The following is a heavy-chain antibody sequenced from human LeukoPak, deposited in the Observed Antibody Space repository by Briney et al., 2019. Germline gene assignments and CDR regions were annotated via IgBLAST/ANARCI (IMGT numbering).Heavy chain of an antibody. CDR1: GFTFSSYG. J-gene: IGHJ6*02. CDR2: IWYDGSNK. CDR3: ARDGGDYDFWSGYYTGHYYYGMDV. V-gene: IGHV3-33*01. D-gene: IGHD3-3*01. Sequence: PGGSLRLSCAASGFTFSSYGMHWVRQAPGNGLEWVAVIWYDGSNKYYADSVKGRFTISRDNSKNTLYLQMNSLRAEDTAVYYCARDGGDYDFWSGYYTGHYYYGMDVWGQGTTVTVSS.